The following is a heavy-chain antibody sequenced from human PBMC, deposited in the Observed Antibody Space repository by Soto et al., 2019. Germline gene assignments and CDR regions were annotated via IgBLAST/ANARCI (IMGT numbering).Heavy chain of an antibody. CDR2: IYYSGST. D-gene: IGHD3-9*01. J-gene: IGHJ5*02. Sequence: SETLSLTCTVSGGSISSGGYYWSWIRQHPGKGLEWIGYIYYSGSTYYNPSLKSRVTISVDTSKNQFSLKLSSVTAADTAVYYCARDRLANWFDPWGQGTLVTVSS. V-gene: IGHV4-31*03. CDR1: GGSISSGGYY. CDR3: ARDRLANWFDP.